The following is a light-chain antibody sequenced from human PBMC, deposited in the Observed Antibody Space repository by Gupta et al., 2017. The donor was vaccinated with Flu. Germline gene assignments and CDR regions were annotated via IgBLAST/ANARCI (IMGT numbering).Light chain of an antibody. Sequence: DIQMTQSPSSVSASVGDRVTITCRASQGISSRLAWYQQKPGKAPRLLVYAASTLQSGVPSRFRGSGSGTDFTFTISSLQPEDFATYYCQQNKSFPITFGQGTRVEIK. J-gene: IGKJ5*01. CDR1: QGISSR. CDR3: QQNKSFPIT. CDR2: AAS. V-gene: IGKV1-12*01.